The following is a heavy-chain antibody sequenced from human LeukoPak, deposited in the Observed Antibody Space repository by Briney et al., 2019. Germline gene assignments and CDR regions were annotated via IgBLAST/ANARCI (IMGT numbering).Heavy chain of an antibody. CDR3: ARDTDSSGFIDY. J-gene: IGHJ4*02. CDR2: INHSGST. V-gene: IGHV4-34*01. D-gene: IGHD3-22*01. Sequence: SETLSLTCAVYGGSFSGYYWSWIRQPPGKGLEWIGEINHSGSTNYNPSLKSRVTISVDTSKNQFSLKLSSVTAADTAVYYCARDTDSSGFIDYWGQGTLVTVSS. CDR1: GGSFSGYY.